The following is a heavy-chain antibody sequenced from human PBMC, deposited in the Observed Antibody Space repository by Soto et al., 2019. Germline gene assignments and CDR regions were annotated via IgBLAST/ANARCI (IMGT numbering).Heavy chain of an antibody. CDR2: VSGNGINT. Sequence: GGSLRLSCAASGFSFSSYAMNWVRQAPGKGLEWVSVVSGNGINTHYADSVKDRFTISRDNSNNTLYLQMNSLRAEGTAVYYCAKMGRRGITTTPPTGWFDPWGQGTQVTVSS. J-gene: IGHJ5*02. CDR3: AKMGRRGITTTPPTGWFDP. V-gene: IGHV3-23*01. D-gene: IGHD1-20*01. CDR1: GFSFSSYA.